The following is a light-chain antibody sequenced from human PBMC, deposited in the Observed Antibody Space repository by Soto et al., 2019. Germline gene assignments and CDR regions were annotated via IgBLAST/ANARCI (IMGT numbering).Light chain of an antibody. V-gene: IGLV2-14*03. CDR3: SSYTTSTSYG. CDR1: SSDVGAYHS. J-gene: IGLJ1*01. CDR2: DVT. Sequence: QSALTQPASVSGSPGQSITISCTGTSSDVGAYHSVSWYQQHPGKAPKLIIYDVTDRPSGVANRFSGSKSGNTASLTISGLQAEDEADYHCSSYTTSTSYGFGTGTKLTVL.